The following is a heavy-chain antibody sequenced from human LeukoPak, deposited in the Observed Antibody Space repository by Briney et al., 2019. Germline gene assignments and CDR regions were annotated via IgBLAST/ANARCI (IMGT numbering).Heavy chain of an antibody. CDR1: GYTFTGYY. CDR3: ARDISAGDYYYGMDV. J-gene: IGHJ6*02. D-gene: IGHD1-14*01. Sequence: ASVKVSCKASGYTFTGYYMHWVRQAPGQGLEWMGWIKSNSGGTNYAQKFQGRVTMTRDTSISTAYMELSRLRSDDTAVYYCARDISAGDYYYGMDVWGQGTTVTVSS. CDR2: IKSNSGGT. V-gene: IGHV1-2*02.